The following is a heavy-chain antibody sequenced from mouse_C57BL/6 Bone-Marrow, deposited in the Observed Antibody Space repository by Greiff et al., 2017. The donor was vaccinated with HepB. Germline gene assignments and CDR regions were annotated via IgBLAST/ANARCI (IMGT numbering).Heavy chain of an antibody. J-gene: IGHJ3*01. CDR3: ARDGSWFAY. CDR2: INPGSGGT. D-gene: IGHD2-3*01. V-gene: IGHV1-54*01. CDR1: GYAFTNYL. Sequence: VQLQQSGAELVRPGTSVKVSCKASGYAFTNYLIEWVKQRPGQGLEWIGVINPGSGGTNYNEKFKGKATLTADKSSSTAYMQLSSLTSEDSAVYFCARDGSWFAYWGLGTLVTVSA.